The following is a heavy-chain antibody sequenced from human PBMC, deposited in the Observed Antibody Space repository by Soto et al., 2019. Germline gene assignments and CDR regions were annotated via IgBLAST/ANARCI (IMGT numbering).Heavy chain of an antibody. CDR2: INHSGST. CDR3: ASLSVPRAHDILTGYPDY. CDR1: GGSIDSYY. Sequence: SETLSLTCTVSGGSIDSYYWTWIRQPPGTGLEWIGEINHSGSTNYNPSLKSRVTISVDTSKNQFSLKLSSVTAADTAVYYCASLSVPRAHDILTGYPDYWGQGTLVTVSS. J-gene: IGHJ4*02. D-gene: IGHD3-9*01. V-gene: IGHV4-34*01.